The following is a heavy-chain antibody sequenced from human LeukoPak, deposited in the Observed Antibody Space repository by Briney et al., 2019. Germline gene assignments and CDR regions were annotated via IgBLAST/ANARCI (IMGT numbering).Heavy chain of an antibody. D-gene: IGHD2-2*02. CDR1: GFTFSSYA. Sequence: GGSLRLPCAASGFTFSSYAMSGVRQAPGKGLEWVSAISGSGGSTYYADSVKGRFTISRDNSKNTLYLQMNSLRAEDTAVYYCAKVGWGYCSSTSCYNDVWGKGTTVTVSS. CDR3: AKVGWGYCSSTSCYNDV. CDR2: ISGSGGST. V-gene: IGHV3-23*01. J-gene: IGHJ6*04.